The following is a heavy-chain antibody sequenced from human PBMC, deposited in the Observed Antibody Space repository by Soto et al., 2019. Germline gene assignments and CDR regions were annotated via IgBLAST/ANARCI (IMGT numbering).Heavy chain of an antibody. Sequence: SETLSLTCTVSGGSISSYYWSWIRQPPGKGLEWIGYIYYSGSTNYNPSLKSRVTISVDTSKNQLSLKLSSVTAADTAVYYCARRYSSSFDYWGQGTLVTVSS. V-gene: IGHV4-59*08. J-gene: IGHJ4*02. CDR2: IYYSGST. CDR3: ARRYSSSFDY. D-gene: IGHD6-13*01. CDR1: GGSISSYY.